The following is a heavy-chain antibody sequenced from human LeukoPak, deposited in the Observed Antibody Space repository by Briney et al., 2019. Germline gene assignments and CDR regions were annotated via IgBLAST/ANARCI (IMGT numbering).Heavy chain of an antibody. Sequence: SETLSLTCTVSGGSISSYYWSWIRQPPGKGLEWIGYIYYSGSTNYNPSLKSRVTISVDTSKNQFSLKLSSVTAADTVVYYCARHPLGPETDYGMDVWGQGTTVTVSS. CDR1: GGSISSYY. CDR2: IYYSGST. J-gene: IGHJ6*02. CDR3: ARHPLGPETDYGMDV. V-gene: IGHV4-59*08. D-gene: IGHD1-14*01.